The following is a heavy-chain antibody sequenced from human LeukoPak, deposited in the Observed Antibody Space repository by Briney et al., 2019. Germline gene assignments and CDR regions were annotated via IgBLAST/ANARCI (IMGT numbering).Heavy chain of an antibody. CDR2: IRSKAYGGTT. CDR1: GFTFGDYA. D-gene: IGHD3-22*01. J-gene: IGHJ1*01. CDR3: TSSGYRGPEYFQH. V-gene: IGHV3-49*03. Sequence: GRSLRLYCTASGFTFGDYAMSWFRQAPGKGLEWGGFIRSKAYGGTTEYAASVKGRFTISRDDSKSIAYLQMNSLKTEDTAVYYCTSSGYRGPEYFQHWGQGTLVTVSS.